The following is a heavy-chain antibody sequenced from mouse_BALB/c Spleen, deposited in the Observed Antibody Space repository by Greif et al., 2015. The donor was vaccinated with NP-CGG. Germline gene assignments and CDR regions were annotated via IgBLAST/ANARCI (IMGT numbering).Heavy chain of an antibody. CDR2: ISSGGSYT. CDR3: ARRGSSAWFAY. D-gene: IGHD3-1*01. CDR1: GFTFSSYA. Sequence: VQLKESGGGLVKPGGSLKLSCAASGFTFSSYAMSWVRQTPEKRLEWVATISSGGSYTYYPDSVKGRFTISRDNAKNTLYLQMSSLRSEDTAMYYCARRGSSAWFAYWGQGTLVTVSA. J-gene: IGHJ3*01. V-gene: IGHV5-9-3*01.